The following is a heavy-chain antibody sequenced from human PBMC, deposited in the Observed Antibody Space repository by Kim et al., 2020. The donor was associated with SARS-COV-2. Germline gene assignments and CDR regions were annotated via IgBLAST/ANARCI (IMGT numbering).Heavy chain of an antibody. V-gene: IGHV3-23*01. CDR3: AKAYDNSGYIYERAADY. J-gene: IGHJ4*02. CDR1: GFTFSIYA. Sequence: GGSLRLSCAASGFTFSIYAMSWVRQAPGKGLEWVSTISGNGDSAYYADSVKGRFTISRDNSKNTVHVQMNSLRAEDTAVYFCAKAYDNSGYIYERAADYWGQGTLVTVYS. D-gene: IGHD3-22*01. CDR2: ISGNGDSA.